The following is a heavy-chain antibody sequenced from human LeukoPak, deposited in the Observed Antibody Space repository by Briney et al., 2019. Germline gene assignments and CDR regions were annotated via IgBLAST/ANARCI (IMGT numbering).Heavy chain of an antibody. CDR3: AKDFLMVYDFDY. D-gene: IGHD2-8*01. V-gene: IGHV3-30*18. CDR1: GFTFSSYG. Sequence: GGSLRLSCAASGFTFSSYGMHWIRQAPGKGLEWVAVISYDGSNKYYADSVKGRFTISRDNSKNTLYLQMNSLRAEDTAVYYCAKDFLMVYDFDYWGQGTLVTVSS. J-gene: IGHJ4*02. CDR2: ISYDGSNK.